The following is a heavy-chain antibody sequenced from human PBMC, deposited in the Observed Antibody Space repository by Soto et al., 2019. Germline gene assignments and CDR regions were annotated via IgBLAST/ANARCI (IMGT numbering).Heavy chain of an antibody. Sequence: GESLKISCKSSGYIFTNYWIGWVRQMPEKGLEWMGIIYPGDSDIRYSPSFQGQVTISADKSINTAYLQWSRLKASDTAMYYCARHTNYFGPDYWGLGTLVTVSS. V-gene: IGHV5-51*01. CDR2: IYPGDSDI. D-gene: IGHD3-10*01. CDR1: GYIFTNYW. J-gene: IGHJ4*02. CDR3: ARHTNYFGPDY.